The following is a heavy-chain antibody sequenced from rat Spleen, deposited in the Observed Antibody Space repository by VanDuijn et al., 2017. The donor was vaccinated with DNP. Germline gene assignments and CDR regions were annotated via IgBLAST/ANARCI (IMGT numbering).Heavy chain of an antibody. CDR3: ARHSPRRVWGYFDF. CDR1: GFSFTSYG. CDR2: ISSGGIT. J-gene: IGHJ1*01. Sequence: QVQLEESGPGLVQSSQTLSLTCSVSGFSFTSYGVSWVRQPPGKGLEWIAAISSGGITFYNSAVQSRLSISRDTSKSQVFFKMNSLQPEDTGTYYCARHSPRRVWGYFDFWGPGILVTVSS. V-gene: IGHV2S12*01. D-gene: IGHD1-11*01.